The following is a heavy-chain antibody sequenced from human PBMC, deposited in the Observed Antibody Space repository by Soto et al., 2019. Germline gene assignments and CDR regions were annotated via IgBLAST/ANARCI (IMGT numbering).Heavy chain of an antibody. Sequence: SETLSLTCTVSGGSLSGYFWTWIRQPPGKGLEWLAEINHSGITNYNPSVESRVSMSVDTSKNQFSLRLYSVTAADTAVYYCVRGPYNYNSRYFDYWGQGTLVTV. CDR3: VRGPYNYNSRYFDY. CDR1: GGSLSGYF. D-gene: IGHD1-1*01. CDR2: INHSGIT. J-gene: IGHJ4*02. V-gene: IGHV4-34*01.